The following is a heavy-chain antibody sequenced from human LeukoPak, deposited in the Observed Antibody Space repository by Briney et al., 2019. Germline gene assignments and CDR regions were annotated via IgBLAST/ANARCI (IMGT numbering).Heavy chain of an antibody. Sequence: ASVKDSCKASGGTFSSYAISWVRQAPGQGLEWMGRIIPIFGTANYAQKFQGRVTITTDESTSTAYMELSSLRSEDTAVYYCAVAAAGDLDYWGQGTLVTVSS. CDR2: IIPIFGTA. CDR3: AVAAAGDLDY. D-gene: IGHD6-13*01. V-gene: IGHV1-69*05. J-gene: IGHJ4*02. CDR1: GGTFSSYA.